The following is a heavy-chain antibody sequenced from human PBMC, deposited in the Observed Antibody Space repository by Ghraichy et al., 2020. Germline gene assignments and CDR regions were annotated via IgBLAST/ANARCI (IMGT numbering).Heavy chain of an antibody. Sequence: ASVKVSCKASGYTFTGYYMHWVRQAPGQGLEWMGRINPNSGGTNYAQKFQGRVTMTRDTSISTAYMELSRLRSDDTAVYYCARPYSSGWYVFDYWGQGTLVTVSS. CDR1: GYTFTGYY. D-gene: IGHD6-19*01. CDR2: INPNSGGT. CDR3: ARPYSSGWYVFDY. J-gene: IGHJ4*02. V-gene: IGHV1-2*06.